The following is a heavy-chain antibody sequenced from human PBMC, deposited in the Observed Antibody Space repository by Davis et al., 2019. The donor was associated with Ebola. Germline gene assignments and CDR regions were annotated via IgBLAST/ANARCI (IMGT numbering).Heavy chain of an antibody. Sequence: AASVKVSCKASGYTFTSYGFSWVRQAPGQGLEWIGWISGYNGNTNYAQKLQGRVTMTRNTSISTAYMELSSLRSEDTAVYYCARVYTIFGGMDVWGQGTTVTVSS. J-gene: IGHJ6*02. D-gene: IGHD3-9*01. CDR1: GYTFTSYG. CDR2: ISGYNGNT. V-gene: IGHV1-18*01. CDR3: ARVYTIFGGMDV.